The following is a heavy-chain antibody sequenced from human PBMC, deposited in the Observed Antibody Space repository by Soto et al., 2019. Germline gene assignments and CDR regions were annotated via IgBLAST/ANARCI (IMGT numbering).Heavy chain of an antibody. CDR3: ASGFIVRGVISIDY. V-gene: IGHV1-18*04. CDR1: GYTFMTYG. CDR2: ISGYNGKT. J-gene: IGHJ4*02. Sequence: VQLVRSGDEVKKPGASVKVSCKASGYTFMTYGINWVRQAPGQGLEWMGSISGYNGKTNYAQKVQDRVTMTIDTSTGTANMELRSLRYGDTAVYYCASGFIVRGVISIDYWGQGTLVTVSS. D-gene: IGHD3-10*01.